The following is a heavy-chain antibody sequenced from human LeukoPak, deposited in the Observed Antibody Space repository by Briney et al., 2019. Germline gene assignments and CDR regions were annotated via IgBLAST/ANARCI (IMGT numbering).Heavy chain of an antibody. CDR2: ISSSGSTI. CDR3: TRENWHLDY. Sequence: GGSLRLSCAASGFTFRIYEMNWVREAPGKGLEWVSYISSSGSTIYYADSVKGRFTISRDNAKNSLYLQMNSLRAEDAAVYYCTRENWHLDYWGQGNLVTVSS. CDR1: GFTFRIYE. V-gene: IGHV3-48*03. J-gene: IGHJ4*02.